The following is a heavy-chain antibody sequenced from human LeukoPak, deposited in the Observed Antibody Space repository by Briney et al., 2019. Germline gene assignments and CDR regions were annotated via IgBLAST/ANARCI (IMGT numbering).Heavy chain of an antibody. D-gene: IGHD3-10*01. Sequence: SETLSLTCTVSGASLKSINSYWTWIRQPAGKGLEWIVRVYFSGSTTYNPSLKGRVTISLDTSRNQFSLHLSSVTAADTAVYYCARKTGYGSGSYYNYYFDDWGQGSLVTASS. CDR1: GASLKSINSY. CDR2: VYFSGST. CDR3: ARKTGYGSGSYYNYYFDD. V-gene: IGHV4-61*02. J-gene: IGHJ4*02.